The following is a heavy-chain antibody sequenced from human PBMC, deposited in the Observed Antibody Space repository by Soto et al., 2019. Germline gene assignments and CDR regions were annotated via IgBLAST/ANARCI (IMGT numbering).Heavy chain of an antibody. V-gene: IGHV1-69*01. J-gene: IGHJ4*02. CDR2: IVPMSGTP. CDR1: GATFRTNP. CDR3: AGKGGGDCPGGGCFSLDF. Sequence: QVQLVQSGAEVKKPGSSVKVSCKVSGATFRTNPIAWVRQAPGQGLAWMGGIVPMSGTPKYAQKFQDRVTIIADESTSTAYMELRTLGSADTAICYCAGKGGGDCPGGGCFSLDFWGQGTLITVSS. D-gene: IGHD2-15*01.